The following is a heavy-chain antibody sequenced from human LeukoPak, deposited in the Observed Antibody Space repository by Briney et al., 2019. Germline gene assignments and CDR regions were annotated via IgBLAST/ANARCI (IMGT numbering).Heavy chain of an antibody. Sequence: PSETLSLTCTVSGGSISSYYWSWIRQPPGKGLEWIGYIYYSGSTNYNPSLKSRVTISVDTSKNQFSLKLSSVTAADTAVYYRARHLTAMAPFDYWGQGTLVTVSS. V-gene: IGHV4-59*01. CDR1: GGSISSYY. J-gene: IGHJ4*02. D-gene: IGHD5-18*01. CDR2: IYYSGST. CDR3: ARHLTAMAPFDY.